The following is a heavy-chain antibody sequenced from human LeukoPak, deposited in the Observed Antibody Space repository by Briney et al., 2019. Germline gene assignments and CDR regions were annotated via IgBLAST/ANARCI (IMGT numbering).Heavy chain of an antibody. CDR1: GFTFSSYS. J-gene: IGHJ1*01. CDR3: ARDQGSSSWYDGYFQH. V-gene: IGHV3-21*01. Sequence: GGSLRLSCAASGFTFSSYSMNWVRQAPGKGLEWVSSISSSSSYIYYADSVKGRFTISRDNAKNSLYLQMNSLRAEDTAVYYCARDQGSSSWYDGYFQHWGQGTLVTVSS. CDR2: ISSSSSYI. D-gene: IGHD6-13*01.